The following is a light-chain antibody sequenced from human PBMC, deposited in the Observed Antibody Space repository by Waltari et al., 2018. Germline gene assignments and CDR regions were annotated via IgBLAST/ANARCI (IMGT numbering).Light chain of an antibody. CDR3: QQSYSTPYT. J-gene: IGKJ2*01. Sequence: DIQLTQSRSSLSAAVGDRFTLTCRASQSISSYLNWYQQKPGKAPKLLIYAASSLQSGVPSRFSGSGSGTDFTLTISSLQPEDFATYYCQQSYSTPYTFGQGTKLEIK. V-gene: IGKV1-39*01. CDR2: AAS. CDR1: QSISSY.